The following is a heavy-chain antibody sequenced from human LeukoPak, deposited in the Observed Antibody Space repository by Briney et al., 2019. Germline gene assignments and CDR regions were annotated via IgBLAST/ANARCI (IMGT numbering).Heavy chain of an antibody. CDR3: AKGGSPSCYSSSGY. J-gene: IGHJ4*02. Sequence: GGSLRLSCAASGFTFSNYAMNWVRQAPGKGLEWVSYISTSSSTIYYADSVKGRFTISRDNAKNSLYLQMNSLRGEDTAVYYCAKGGSPSCYSSSGYWGQGTLVTVSS. D-gene: IGHD2-2*01. CDR1: GFTFSNYA. CDR2: ISTSSSTI. V-gene: IGHV3-48*01.